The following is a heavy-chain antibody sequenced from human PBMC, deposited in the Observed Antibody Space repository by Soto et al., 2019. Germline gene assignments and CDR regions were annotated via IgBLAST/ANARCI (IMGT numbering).Heavy chain of an antibody. V-gene: IGHV3-53*01. CDR2: IYSGGGT. D-gene: IGHD2-8*02. CDR1: GITVSTAY. Sequence: GGSLRRSCAACGITVSTAYITWVRQAPGKGLEWVSIIYSGGGTYYADFVKGRFTVSRDDSRSTFYLQMNSLRAEDTAVYYCARDDRDCTGGGCIFCGMDVWGQGTTVTVSS. CDR3: ARDDRDCTGGGCIFCGMDV. J-gene: IGHJ6*02.